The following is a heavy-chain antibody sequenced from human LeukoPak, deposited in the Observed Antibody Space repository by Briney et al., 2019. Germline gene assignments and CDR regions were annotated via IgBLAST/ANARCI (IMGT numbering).Heavy chain of an antibody. J-gene: IGHJ4*02. CDR3: AKDLWYSSGWYRGLGFDY. CDR1: GFTFSSYA. D-gene: IGHD6-19*01. V-gene: IGHV3-23*01. CDR2: ISGSGGST. Sequence: GGSLRLSCAASGFTFSSYAMSWVRQAPGKGLEWVSAISGSGGSTYYADSVKGRFTISRDNSKNTLYLQMNSLGAEDTAVYYCAKDLWYSSGWYRGLGFDYWGQGTLVTVSS.